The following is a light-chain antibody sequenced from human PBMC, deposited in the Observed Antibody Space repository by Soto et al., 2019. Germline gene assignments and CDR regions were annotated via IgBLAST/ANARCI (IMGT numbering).Light chain of an antibody. CDR1: SSDVGSYNY. CDR3: TSHGGANKFYV. V-gene: IGLV2-8*01. Sequence: QSVLTQPASVSGSPGQSITISCTGTSSDVGSYNYVSWYQQHPGKAPALLIHEVNRRPSGVPDRFSASKSGNTATLTVSGLQAEDEADYYCTSHGGANKFYVFGTVNNVTDL. J-gene: IGLJ1*01. CDR2: EVN.